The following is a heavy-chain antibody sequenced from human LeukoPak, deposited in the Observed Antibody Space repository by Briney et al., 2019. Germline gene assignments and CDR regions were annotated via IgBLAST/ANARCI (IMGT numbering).Heavy chain of an antibody. D-gene: IGHD6-13*01. CDR3: ARRAAAGTLMDYYYGMDV. V-gene: IGHV1-8*01. Sequence: ASVKVSCKASGYTFTSYDINWVRQATGQGLEWMGWMNPNSGNTGYAQKFQGRVTMTRNTSISTAYMELSSLRSEDTAVYYCARRAAAGTLMDYYYGMDVWGQGTTVTVSS. CDR1: GYTFTSYD. J-gene: IGHJ6*02. CDR2: MNPNSGNT.